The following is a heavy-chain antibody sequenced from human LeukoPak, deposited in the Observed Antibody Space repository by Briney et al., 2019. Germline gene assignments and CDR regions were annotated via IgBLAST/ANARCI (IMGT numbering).Heavy chain of an antibody. CDR2: ISSSSSTI. J-gene: IGHJ3*02. CDR3: ARELAAHFWSGPNDAFDI. Sequence: KAGGSLRLSCAASGFTFSDYYMSWIRQAPGKGLEWVSYISSSSSTIYYADSVKGRFTISRDNAKNSLYLQMNSLRAEDTAVYYCARELAAHFWSGPNDAFDIWGQGTMVTVSS. D-gene: IGHD3-3*02. CDR1: GFTFSDYY. V-gene: IGHV3-11*01.